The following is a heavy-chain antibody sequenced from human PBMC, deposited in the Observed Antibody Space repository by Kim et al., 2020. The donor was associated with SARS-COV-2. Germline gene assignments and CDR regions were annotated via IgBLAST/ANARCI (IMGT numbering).Heavy chain of an antibody. CDR2: IYYSGST. J-gene: IGHJ4*02. Sequence: SETLSLTCTVSGGSISSYYWSWIRQPPGKGLEWIGYIYYSGSTNYNPSLKSRVTISVDTSKNQFSLKLSSVTAADTAVYYCARQVYSSSWYYFDYWGQGT. CDR3: ARQVYSSSWYYFDY. D-gene: IGHD6-13*01. CDR1: GGSISSYY. V-gene: IGHV4-59*08.